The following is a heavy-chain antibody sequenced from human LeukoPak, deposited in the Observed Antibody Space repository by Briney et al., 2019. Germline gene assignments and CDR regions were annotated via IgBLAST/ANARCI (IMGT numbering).Heavy chain of an antibody. CDR2: ISGSGGST. Sequence: GGSLRLSCAASGFTFSSYAMSWVRQAPGKGLEWVSAISGSGGSTYYADSVKGRFTISRDDSKNTLYLQMNSLRTEDTAVYYCTTPPYYYDSSARPGVAFDIWGQGTMVTVSS. CDR1: GFTFSSYA. CDR3: TTPPYYYDSSARPGVAFDI. J-gene: IGHJ3*02. D-gene: IGHD3-22*01. V-gene: IGHV3-23*01.